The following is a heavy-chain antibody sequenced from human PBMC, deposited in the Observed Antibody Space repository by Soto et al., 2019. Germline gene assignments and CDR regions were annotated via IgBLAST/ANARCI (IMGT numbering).Heavy chain of an antibody. CDR1: GFTFSSYA. CDR2: ISYDGSNK. CDR3: ASAGSYYGSKFDY. J-gene: IGHJ4*02. D-gene: IGHD1-26*01. Sequence: GSLRLSCAASGFTFSSYAMHWVRQAPGKGLEWVAVISYDGSNKYYADSVKGRFTISRDNSKNTLYLQMNSLRAVDTAVYYCASAGSYYGSKFDYWGQGTLVTVSS. V-gene: IGHV3-30-3*01.